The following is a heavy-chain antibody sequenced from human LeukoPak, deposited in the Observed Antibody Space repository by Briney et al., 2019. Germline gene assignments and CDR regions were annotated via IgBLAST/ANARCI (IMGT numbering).Heavy chain of an antibody. CDR1: GGSISSSSYY. CDR2: IYTSGST. CDR3: ARLERHRYYFDY. D-gene: IGHD1-1*01. J-gene: IGHJ4*02. V-gene: IGHV4-61*02. Sequence: PSETLSLTCTVSGGSISSSSYYWSWIRQPAGKGLEWIGRIYTSGSTNYNPSLKSRVTMSVDTSKNQFSLKLSSVTAADTAVYYCARLERHRYYFDYWGQGTLVAVSS.